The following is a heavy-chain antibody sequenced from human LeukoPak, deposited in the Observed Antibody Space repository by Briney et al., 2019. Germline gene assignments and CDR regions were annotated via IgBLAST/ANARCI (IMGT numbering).Heavy chain of an antibody. V-gene: IGHV4-39*07. J-gene: IGHJ3*02. D-gene: IGHD2-2*01. CDR3: ARVHCSSTSCYGDDAFDI. CDR2: IYYSGST. CDR1: GGSISSSSYY. Sequence: PSETLSLTCTVSGGSISSSSYYWGWIRQPPGKGLEWIGSIYYSGSTYYNPSLKSRVTISVDTSKNQFSLKLSSVTAADTAVYYCARVHCSSTSCYGDDAFDIWGQGTMVTVSS.